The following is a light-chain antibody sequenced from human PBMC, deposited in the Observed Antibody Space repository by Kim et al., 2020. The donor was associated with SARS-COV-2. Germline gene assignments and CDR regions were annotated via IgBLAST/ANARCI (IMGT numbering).Light chain of an antibody. CDR2: AAS. J-gene: IGKJ2*01. Sequence: SACVGDRVTITCRASQGISSYLAWYQQKPGKAPKLLIYAASTLKSGVPSRFSGSGSGTDFTLSISSLQPEDFATYYCQQLNSHPYTFGQGTKLEI. V-gene: IGKV1-9*01. CDR3: QQLNSHPYT. CDR1: QGISSY.